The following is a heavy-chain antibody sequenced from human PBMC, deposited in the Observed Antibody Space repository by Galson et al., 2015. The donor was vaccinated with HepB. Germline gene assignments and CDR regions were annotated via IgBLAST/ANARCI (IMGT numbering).Heavy chain of an antibody. D-gene: IGHD3-22*01. CDR1: GFTVSSNY. J-gene: IGHJ3*02. Sequence: SLRLSCAASGFTVSSNYMSWVRQAPGKGLEWVSVIYSGGSTYYADSVKGRFTISRDNSKNTLYLQMNSLRAEDTAVYYCAREKSGNDYYDSGTSDAFDIWGQGTMVTVSS. CDR3: AREKSGNDYYDSGTSDAFDI. CDR2: IYSGGST. V-gene: IGHV3-53*01.